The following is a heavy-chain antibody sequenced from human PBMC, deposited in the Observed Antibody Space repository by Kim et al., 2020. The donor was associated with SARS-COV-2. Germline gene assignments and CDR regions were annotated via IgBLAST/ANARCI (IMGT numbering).Heavy chain of an antibody. J-gene: IGHJ6*02. CDR2: IFNSGST. V-gene: IGHV4-59*01. Sequence: SETLSLTCTVAGGSISSFYWSWIRQPPGKGLEWTGCIFNSGSTNYNPSLKSRLSISVDTSKNQFSLKLRSVTAADTAVYYCARGAFDYYGMDVWGQGTT. CDR3: ARGAFDYYGMDV. CDR1: GGSISSFY.